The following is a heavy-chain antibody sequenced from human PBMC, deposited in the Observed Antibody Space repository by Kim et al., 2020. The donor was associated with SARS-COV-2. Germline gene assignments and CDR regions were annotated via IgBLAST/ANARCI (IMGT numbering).Heavy chain of an antibody. CDR3: ARGKSGSPITLDY. J-gene: IGHJ4*02. Sequence: GGSLRLSCAASGFTFSSDWMHWVRQTPGKGLLWVSHISSDGDRISYADSVKGRFTISRDNAKNTLYLHMNSLRGEDTAVYYCARGKSGSPITLDYWGQGTLLTVSS. CDR1: GFTFSSDW. CDR2: ISSDGDRI. D-gene: IGHD1-26*01. V-gene: IGHV3-74*01.